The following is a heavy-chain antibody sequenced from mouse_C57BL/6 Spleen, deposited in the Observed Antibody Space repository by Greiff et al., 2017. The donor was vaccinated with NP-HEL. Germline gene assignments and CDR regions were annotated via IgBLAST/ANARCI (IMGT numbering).Heavy chain of an antibody. Sequence: QVQLKQSGPGLVQPSQSLSITCPVSGFSLTSYGVHWVRQSPGKGLEWLGVIWSGGSTDYNAAFISRLSISKDNSKSQVFFKMNSLQADDTAIYYCASKLLYAMDYWGQGTSVTVSS. CDR1: GFSLTSYG. CDR3: ASKLLYAMDY. CDR2: IWSGGST. J-gene: IGHJ4*01. V-gene: IGHV2-2*01.